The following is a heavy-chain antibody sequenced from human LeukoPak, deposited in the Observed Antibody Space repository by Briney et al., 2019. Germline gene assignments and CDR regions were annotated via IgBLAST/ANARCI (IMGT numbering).Heavy chain of an antibody. CDR2: IIPIFGTA. CDR3: ARVDTAMVTADC. Sequence: ASVKVSCKASGGTFSSYAISWVRQAPGQGLEWMGGIIPIFGTANYAQKFQGRVTITTDESTSTAYMELSSLRSEDTAVYYCARVDTAMVTADCWGQGTLVTVSS. CDR1: GGTFSSYA. V-gene: IGHV1-69*05. D-gene: IGHD5-18*01. J-gene: IGHJ4*02.